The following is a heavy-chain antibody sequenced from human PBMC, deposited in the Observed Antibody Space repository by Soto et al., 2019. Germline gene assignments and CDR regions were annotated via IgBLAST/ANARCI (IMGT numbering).Heavy chain of an antibody. V-gene: IGHV1-2*02. D-gene: IGHD1-1*01. CDR1: RYIFTAYF. CDR3: ASHDPGARFDP. CDR2: INPNNGAT. Sequence: QVQLVQSGAEVKKPGASVKVSCKAPRYIFTAYFMHWVRQAPGQGLEWMGWINPNNGATHYGLSFQGRVTMTRDTSLSTAYMELSILRYDDTAVDYCASHDPGARFDPWGQGTLVIVSS. J-gene: IGHJ5*02.